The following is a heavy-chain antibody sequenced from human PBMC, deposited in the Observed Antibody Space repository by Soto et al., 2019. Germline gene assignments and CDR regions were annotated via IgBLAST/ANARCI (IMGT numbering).Heavy chain of an antibody. CDR3: ARDFYGGYTYGPGDY. D-gene: IGHD5-18*01. J-gene: IGHJ4*02. Sequence: GSLRLSCAASGFMFSAYWMSWVRQAPGKGLEWVANIHGDGGKIYYVDSVKGRFTISRDNAKRSLYLQMNSLRAEDTAVYYCARDFYGGYTYGPGDYWGQGALVTVSS. CDR1: GFMFSAYW. V-gene: IGHV3-7*01. CDR2: IHGDGGKI.